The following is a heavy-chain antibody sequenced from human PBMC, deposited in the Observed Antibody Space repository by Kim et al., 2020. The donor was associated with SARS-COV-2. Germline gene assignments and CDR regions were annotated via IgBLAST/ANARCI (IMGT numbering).Heavy chain of an antibody. CDR2: RT. Sequence: RTTYADSVKGQFTISRGNAKNTLYLQMNSLRFEDTAIYYSTRSAEYGMDVWGQGTTFTVSS. J-gene: IGHJ6*02. CDR3: TRSAEYGMDV. V-gene: IGHV3-74*01.